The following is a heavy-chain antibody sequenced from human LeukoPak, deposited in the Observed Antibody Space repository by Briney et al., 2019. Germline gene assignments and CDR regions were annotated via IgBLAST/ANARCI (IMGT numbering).Heavy chain of an antibody. D-gene: IGHD6-19*01. Sequence: SGGSLRLSCAASGFTFSDYNMRWIRQAPGKGLEWVSSISRSGSTKYYADSVKGRFTISRDNAKNSLFLQMNSLRAEDTALYYCARVSDISVAAYFDYWGQGTLVTVSS. CDR1: GFTFSDYN. J-gene: IGHJ4*02. V-gene: IGHV3-11*01. CDR3: ARVSDISVAAYFDY. CDR2: ISRSGSTK.